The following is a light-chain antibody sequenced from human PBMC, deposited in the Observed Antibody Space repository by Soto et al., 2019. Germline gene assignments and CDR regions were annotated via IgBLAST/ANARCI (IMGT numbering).Light chain of an antibody. J-gene: IGKJ3*01. V-gene: IGKV3-20*01. CDR1: QSVSSSY. CDR2: GAS. Sequence: EGVLTQSPGTLSLSPGERATLSCRASQSVSSSYLAWYQQRPGQAPRLLIYGASSRATGIPGRFSGSGSGTAFTLTISRLEPEDFAVYYCQHYGDSRFAFGPGTKVDIK. CDR3: QHYGDSRFA.